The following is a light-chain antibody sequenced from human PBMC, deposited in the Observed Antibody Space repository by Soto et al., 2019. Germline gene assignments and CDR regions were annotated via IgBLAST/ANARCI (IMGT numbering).Light chain of an antibody. CDR1: SYNVESNS. Sequence: QSVLTQPPSASGAPGQRVVISCSGGSYNVESNSVNWYQHLPGSAPKLLIFSNNQRPSGVPDRLSGSKSGTSASLAIAGLQSDDEADYYCAAWDDSLSAYVFGSGTKLTVL. CDR3: AAWDDSLSAYV. V-gene: IGLV1-44*01. J-gene: IGLJ1*01. CDR2: SNN.